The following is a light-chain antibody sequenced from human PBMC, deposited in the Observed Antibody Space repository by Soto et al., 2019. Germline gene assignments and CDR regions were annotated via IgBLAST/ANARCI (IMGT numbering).Light chain of an antibody. CDR3: QVWDSTSDHVV. V-gene: IGLV3-21*04. CDR2: YDS. CDR1: NIATKP. Sequence: SYVLTQPPSVSVAPGKTATITCGGNNIATKPVHWYQQKPGQAPVLVFYYDSDRPSGIPERFSGSNSGNTATLTISSVEAGDEADYYCQVWDSTSDHVVFGGGTQLTVL. J-gene: IGLJ7*01.